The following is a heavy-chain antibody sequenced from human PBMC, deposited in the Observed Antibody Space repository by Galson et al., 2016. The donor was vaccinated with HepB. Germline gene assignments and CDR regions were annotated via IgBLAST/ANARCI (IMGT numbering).Heavy chain of an antibody. CDR2: ISGSGSSI. CDR1: GLTFSRAW. CDR3: ARDDLIAGIWFDP. Sequence: SLRLSCAASGLTFSRAWMNRVRQAPGKGLEWVSSISGSGSSIYYAESLKGRFTISRDNARNSLYLQMNSLRAEDTAVYYCARDDLIAGIWFDPWGQGTLVTVSS. D-gene: IGHD3-16*02. J-gene: IGHJ5*02. V-gene: IGHV3-21*01.